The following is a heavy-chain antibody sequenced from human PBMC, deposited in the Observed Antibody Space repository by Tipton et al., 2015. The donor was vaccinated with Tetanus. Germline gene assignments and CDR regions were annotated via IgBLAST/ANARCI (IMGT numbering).Heavy chain of an antibody. J-gene: IGHJ5*02. Sequence: LRLSCTVSGGSISSGTFYWDWIRQSPGKGLEWIGNIYYNGNTLQNPSLKGRVTLSLDKSKNQFSLKLTPVTAADTAVYYCARTADNWFDPWGQGTLVTVSS. CDR3: ARTADNWFDP. CDR1: GGSISSGTFY. D-gene: IGHD2-21*02. CDR2: IYYNGNT. V-gene: IGHV4-39*01.